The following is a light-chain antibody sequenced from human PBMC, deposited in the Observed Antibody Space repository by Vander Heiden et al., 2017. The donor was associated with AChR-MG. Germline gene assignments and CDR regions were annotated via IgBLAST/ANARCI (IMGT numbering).Light chain of an antibody. J-gene: IGLJ2*01. Sequence: QSALTQPAPVSGSPGQSVTISCTGTSSDVRSFKYVSWYQQHPGKAPKLIIYDVSFRPSGVSNRFSGSKSGYTASLTISGLQAEDEADYHCSSSTITAVVFGGGTKLTVL. CDR3: SSSTITAVV. CDR2: DVS. CDR1: SSDVRSFKY. V-gene: IGLV2-14*03.